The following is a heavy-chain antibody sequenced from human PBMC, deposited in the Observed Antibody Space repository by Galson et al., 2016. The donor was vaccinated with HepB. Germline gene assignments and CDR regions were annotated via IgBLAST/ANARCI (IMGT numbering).Heavy chain of an antibody. Sequence: ETLSLTCTVSGGSISHHHWIWIRQSAGKGLEWIGRIYASGLTNYNTSLQGRVSMSVDASKNQFSLTLTSVTAADTAIYYCVREHFDWIFLLDSWGQGILVTVSS. V-gene: IGHV4-4*07. CDR1: GGSISHHH. J-gene: IGHJ4*02. CDR3: VREHFDWIFLLDS. CDR2: IYASGLT. D-gene: IGHD3-9*01.